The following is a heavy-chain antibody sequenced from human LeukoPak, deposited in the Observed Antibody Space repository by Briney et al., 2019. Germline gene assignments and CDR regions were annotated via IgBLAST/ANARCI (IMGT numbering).Heavy chain of an antibody. D-gene: IGHD3-3*01. J-gene: IGHJ4*02. CDR3: ARDRGYYTFDY. V-gene: IGHV4-38-2*02. CDR2: IYYRGNT. Sequence: SETLSLTCTVSIYSISSGYHWGWVRQSPGKGLEWIGCIYYRGNTYYNPSLKSRVTISLDTSKNQFSLKLTSVTAAETAIYCCARDRGYYTFDYWGQGTLVTVSS. CDR1: IYSISSGYH.